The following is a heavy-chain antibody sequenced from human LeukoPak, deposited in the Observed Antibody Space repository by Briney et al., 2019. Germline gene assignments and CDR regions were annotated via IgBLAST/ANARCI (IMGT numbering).Heavy chain of an antibody. J-gene: IGHJ4*02. CDR2: INPNSGGT. CDR1: GYTFTGYY. V-gene: IGHV1-2*02. D-gene: IGHD2-2*01. Sequence: ASVKVSCKASGYTFTGYYMHWVRQAPGQGLEWMGWINPNSGGTNYAQKFQGRVTMTRDTSISTAYMELSRLRSDDTAVYYCAREGVVVVPAATEPFDYWGQGTLVTVSS. CDR3: AREGVVVVPAATEPFDY.